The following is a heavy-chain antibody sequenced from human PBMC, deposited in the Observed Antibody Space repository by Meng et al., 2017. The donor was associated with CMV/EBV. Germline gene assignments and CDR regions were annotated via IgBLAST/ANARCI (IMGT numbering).Heavy chain of an antibody. CDR1: GGSFSSYY. CDR2: INHSGST. J-gene: IGHJ5*02. V-gene: IGHV4-34*01. Sequence: QVQLKQWGAGLLKPSETLSLTCAVYGGSFSSYYWSWTRQPPGKGLEWIGEINHSGSTNYNPSLKSRVTISVDTSKNQFSLKLSSVTAADTAVYYCARGVGGRFDPWGQGTLVTVSS. CDR3: ARGVGGRFDP. D-gene: IGHD1-26*01.